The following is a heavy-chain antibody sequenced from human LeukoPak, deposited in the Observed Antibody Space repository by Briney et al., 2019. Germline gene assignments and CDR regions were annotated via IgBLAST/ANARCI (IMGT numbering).Heavy chain of an antibody. D-gene: IGHD4-23*01. Sequence: GESLKISCKGSGYTFATYWIGWVRQMPGEGLEWMGRIDPSDSYTNYSPSFQGHVTISADKSISTAYLQWSSLKASDTAMYYCARLASRGGNSYYYYDMDVWGQGTTVTVYS. CDR1: GYTFATYW. CDR2: IDPSDSYT. CDR3: ARLASRGGNSYYYYDMDV. J-gene: IGHJ6*02. V-gene: IGHV5-10-1*01.